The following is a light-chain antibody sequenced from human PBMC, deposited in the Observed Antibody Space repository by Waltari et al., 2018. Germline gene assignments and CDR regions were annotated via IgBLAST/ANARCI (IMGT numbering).Light chain of an antibody. CDR1: SSDVGSYNL. CDR2: EGS. CDR3: CSYAGSTASVM. Sequence: QSALTQPASVSGSPGQSITIPSTGTSSDVGSYNLFPWYQHHPGKAPKAMIYEGSKRPSGVSNRFSGSKSGNTASLTISGLQAEDEADYYCCSYAGSTASVMFGGGTKLTVL. J-gene: IGLJ3*02. V-gene: IGLV2-23*01.